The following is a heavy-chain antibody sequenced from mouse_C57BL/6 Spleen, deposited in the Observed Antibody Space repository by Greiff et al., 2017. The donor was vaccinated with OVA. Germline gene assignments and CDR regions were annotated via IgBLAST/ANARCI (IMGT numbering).Heavy chain of an antibody. CDR3: ARSGSNYGDYAMDD. Sequence: QVQLQQPGAELVKPGASVKLSCKASGYTFTSYWMQWVKQRPGQGLEWIGEIDPSDSYTNYNQKFKGKATLTVDTSSSTAYMQLSSLTSEDSAVYYCARSGSNYGDYAMDDWGKGTSVTVS. V-gene: IGHV1-50*01. CDR1: GYTFTSYW. J-gene: IGHJ4*01. D-gene: IGHD2-5*01. CDR2: IDPSDSYT.